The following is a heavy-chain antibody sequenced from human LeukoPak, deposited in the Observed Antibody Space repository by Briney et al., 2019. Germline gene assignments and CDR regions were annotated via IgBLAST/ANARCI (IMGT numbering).Heavy chain of an antibody. J-gene: IGHJ5*02. CDR2: INHSGST. CDR1: GGSFSGYY. CDR3: ARRYTRVVPAAISYWFDP. D-gene: IGHD2-2*01. Sequence: SETLSLTCAVYGGSFSGYYWSWIRQPPGKGLEWIGEINHSGSTNYNPSLKSRVTISVDTSKNQFSLKPSSVTAADTAVYYCARRYTRVVPAAISYWFDPWGQGTLVTVSS. V-gene: IGHV4-34*01.